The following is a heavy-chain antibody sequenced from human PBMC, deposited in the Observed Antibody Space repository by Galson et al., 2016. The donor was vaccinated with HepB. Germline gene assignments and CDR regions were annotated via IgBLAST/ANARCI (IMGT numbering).Heavy chain of an antibody. V-gene: IGHV4-31*03. CDR2: IFYSGST. Sequence: TLSLTCTVSGGSISSGGYYWSWIRQHPGKGLEWIGYIFYSGSTYYNPSLKSRLTISVATSKNQFSLKLSSVTAADTAVYFCAREPFISPWDYWGPGTLVTVSA. J-gene: IGHJ4*02. D-gene: IGHD2/OR15-2a*01. CDR1: GGSISSGGYY. CDR3: AREPFISPWDY.